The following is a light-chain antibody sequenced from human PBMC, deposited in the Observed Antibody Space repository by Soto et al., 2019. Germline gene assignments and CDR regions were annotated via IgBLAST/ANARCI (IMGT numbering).Light chain of an antibody. V-gene: IGLV7-43*01. Sequence: QTVVTQEPSLTVSPGGTVTLTCASSTGAVTSGYYPNWFQQKPGQAPRPLIYSTSNKHSWTPARFSGSLLGGKAALTLSGGQPEDEAEYYCLLYYGGAVVFGGGTKLTVL. CDR3: LLYYGGAVV. CDR1: TGAVTSGYY. J-gene: IGLJ2*01. CDR2: STS.